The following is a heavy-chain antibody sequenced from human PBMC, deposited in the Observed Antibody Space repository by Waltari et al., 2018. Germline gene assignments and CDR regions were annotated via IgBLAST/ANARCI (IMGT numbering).Heavy chain of an antibody. CDR1: GGSISSYY. CDR2: IYTSGST. Sequence: QVQLQESGPGLVKPSETLSLTCTVSGGSISSYYWSWIRQPAGKGLEWIGRIYTSGSTNYNPSLKSRVTMSVDTSKNQFSLKLSSVTAADTAVYYCARDGGVVPAASPGYYYYYMDVWGKGTTVTISS. D-gene: IGHD2-2*01. CDR3: ARDGGVVPAASPGYYYYYMDV. V-gene: IGHV4-4*07. J-gene: IGHJ6*03.